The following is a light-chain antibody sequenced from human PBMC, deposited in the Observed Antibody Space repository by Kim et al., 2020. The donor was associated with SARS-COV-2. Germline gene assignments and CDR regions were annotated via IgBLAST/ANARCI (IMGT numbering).Light chain of an antibody. CDR1: QSVSSNY. CDR2: GAS. Sequence: EIVLTQSPGTLSLSPGERATLSCRASQSVSSNYLAWYQQKPGQAPRLLIYGASTRATGIPDRFSGGGSGTDFTLTISRLEPEDFAVYYCQRYGTSLTFGPGTKVDIK. J-gene: IGKJ3*01. V-gene: IGKV3-20*01. CDR3: QRYGTSLT.